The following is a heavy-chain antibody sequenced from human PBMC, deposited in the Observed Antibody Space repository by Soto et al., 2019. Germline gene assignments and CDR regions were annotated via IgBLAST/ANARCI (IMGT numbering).Heavy chain of an antibody. J-gene: IGHJ4*02. Sequence: QVQLQESGPGLVKPSQTLSLTCTVSGGSISSGGYYWSWIRQHPGKGLEWIGYIYYSGSTYYNPSLKSRVTISVDTSKNQFSLKLSSVTAADTAVYYCASHTPHCGGCSCYGYYFDYWGQGTLVTVSS. V-gene: IGHV4-31*03. CDR1: GGSISSGGYY. CDR3: ASHTPHCGGCSCYGYYFDY. D-gene: IGHD2-15*01. CDR2: IYYSGST.